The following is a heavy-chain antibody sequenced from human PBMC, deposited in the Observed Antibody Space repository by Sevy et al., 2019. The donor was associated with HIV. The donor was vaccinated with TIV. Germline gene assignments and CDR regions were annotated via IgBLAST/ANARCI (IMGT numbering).Heavy chain of an antibody. J-gene: IGHJ6*02. Sequence: SETLSLTCTVSGGSVSSGSYYWSWIRQPPGKGLEWIGYIYYSGSTNYNPSLKSRVTISVDTSKNQFSLKLSSVTAADTAVYYCARTLKPQDVGYYYGMDVWGQGTTVTVSS. D-gene: IGHD1-26*01. V-gene: IGHV4-61*01. CDR2: IYYSGST. CDR3: ARTLKPQDVGYYYGMDV. CDR1: GGSVSSGSYY.